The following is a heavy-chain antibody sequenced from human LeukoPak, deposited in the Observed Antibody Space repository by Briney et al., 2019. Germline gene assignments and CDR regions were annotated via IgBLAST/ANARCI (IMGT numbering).Heavy chain of an antibody. J-gene: IGHJ4*02. CDR1: GFTFSAYA. Sequence: GGSLRLSCAASGFTFSAYAMSWVRQAPGMGLEWVSAISGSGGSTYYADSVKGRFTISRDNAKNSLYLQMNSLRAEDTALYYCARDHLIASAGNDYWGQGTLVTVSS. CDR3: ARDHLIASAGNDY. D-gene: IGHD6-13*01. V-gene: IGHV3-23*01. CDR2: ISGSGGST.